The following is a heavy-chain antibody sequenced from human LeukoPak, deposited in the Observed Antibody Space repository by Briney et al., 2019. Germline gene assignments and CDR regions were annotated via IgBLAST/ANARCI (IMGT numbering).Heavy chain of an antibody. V-gene: IGHV4-59*12. CDR2: IYDGGRT. CDR3: ARAPAVAGNYYMDV. D-gene: IGHD6-19*01. Sequence: SETLSLTCSVSGGSISSYYWTWIRQPPGKGLEWIGYIYDGGRTNYNPSLKSRVTMSVDTSKSQSSLKLSSVTAADTAVYYCARAPAVAGNYYMDVWGKGTTVPVSS. J-gene: IGHJ6*03. CDR1: GGSISSYY.